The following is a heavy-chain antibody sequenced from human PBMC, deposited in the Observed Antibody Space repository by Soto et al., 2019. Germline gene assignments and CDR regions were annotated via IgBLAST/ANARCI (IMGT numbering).Heavy chain of an antibody. D-gene: IGHD3-22*01. CDR2: IYSGGST. CDR1: GFTFSSND. J-gene: IGHJ3*01. V-gene: IGHV3-53*01. Sequence: EVQLVESGGGLIQPGGYLRLSCAASGFTFSSNDMNWVRQAPGKGLEWVSLIYSGGSTYYADSVKGRFTISRDNSKNTLYLQMSSLRAEETAVYYCATRPLLPGAPWGQGTMVTVSS. CDR3: ATRPLLPGAP.